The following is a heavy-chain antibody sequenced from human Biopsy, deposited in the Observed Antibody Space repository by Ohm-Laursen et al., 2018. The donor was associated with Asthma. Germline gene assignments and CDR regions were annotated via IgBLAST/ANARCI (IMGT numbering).Heavy chain of an antibody. J-gene: IGHJ4*02. CDR3: TRHNDY. V-gene: IGHV2-70*04. CDR2: IDWEEDK. D-gene: IGHD1-14*01. Sequence: TQTLTLTCSFSGFSLSSSGANVDWIRQPPGKALEWLARIDWEEDKFYSTSLKTRLTISKGPSEDQVVLTMTNMGPVDTATYYCTRHNDYWGPGILVTVSS. CDR1: GFSLSSSGAN.